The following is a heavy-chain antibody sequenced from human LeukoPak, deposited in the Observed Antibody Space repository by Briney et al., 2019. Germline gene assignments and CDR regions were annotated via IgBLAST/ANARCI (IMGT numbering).Heavy chain of an antibody. Sequence: GASVKVSCKASGYTFTSYGISWVRQAPGQGLERMGWISAYNGNTNYAQKLQGRVTMTTDTSTSTAYMELRSLRSDDTAVYYCARELVVVAPDGMDVWGQGTTVTVSS. CDR2: ISAYNGNT. CDR1: GYTFTSYG. V-gene: IGHV1-18*01. D-gene: IGHD2-15*01. J-gene: IGHJ6*02. CDR3: ARELVVVAPDGMDV.